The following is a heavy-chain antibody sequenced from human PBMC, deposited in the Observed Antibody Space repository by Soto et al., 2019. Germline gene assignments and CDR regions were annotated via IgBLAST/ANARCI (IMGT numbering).Heavy chain of an antibody. J-gene: IGHJ4*02. CDR1: GFTFSSYG. CDR3: ARDYDKAPAPEKYYFDY. Sequence: PGGSLRLSCAASGFTFSSYGMHWVRQAPGKGLEWVAVIWYDGSNKYYADSVKGRFTISRDNSKNTLYLQMNSLRAEDTAVYYCARDYDKAPAPEKYYFDYWGQGTLVTVSS. V-gene: IGHV3-33*01. D-gene: IGHD3-9*01. CDR2: IWYDGSNK.